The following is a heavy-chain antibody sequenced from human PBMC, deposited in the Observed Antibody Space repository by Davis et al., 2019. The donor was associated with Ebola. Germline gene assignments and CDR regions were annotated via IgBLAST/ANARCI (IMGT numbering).Heavy chain of an antibody. J-gene: IGHJ6*02. Sequence: ASVKVSCKASGYTFTGYYMHWVRQAPGQGLEWMGWINPNSGGTNYAQKFQGWVTMTRDTSISTAYMELRSLRSDDTAVYYCARDLRGGSPRYCSGGSCYYYYGMDVWGQGTTVTVSS. CDR2: INPNSGGT. V-gene: IGHV1-2*04. CDR1: GYTFTGYY. CDR3: ARDLRGGSPRYCSGGSCYYYYGMDV. D-gene: IGHD2-15*01.